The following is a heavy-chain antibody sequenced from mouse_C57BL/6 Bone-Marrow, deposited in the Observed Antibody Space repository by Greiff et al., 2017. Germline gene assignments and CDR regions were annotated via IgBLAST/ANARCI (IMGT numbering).Heavy chain of an antibody. D-gene: IGHD1-1*01. Sequence: QVQLKESGAELVRPGASVKLSCKASGYTFTDYYINWVKQRPGQGLEWIARIYPGSGNTYYNEKFKGKVTLTAEKSSSTAYMQLSRLTSEDSAVYFCANSYYYGSSYDWFAYWGQGTLVTVSA. CDR2: IYPGSGNT. CDR3: ANSYYYGSSYDWFAY. CDR1: GYTFTDYY. V-gene: IGHV1-76*01. J-gene: IGHJ3*01.